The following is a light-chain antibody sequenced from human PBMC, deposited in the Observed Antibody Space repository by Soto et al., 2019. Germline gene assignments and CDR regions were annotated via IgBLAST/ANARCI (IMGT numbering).Light chain of an antibody. CDR1: QSVSSSY. Sequence: EIVLTQSPGTLSLSQGERATLSCRASQSVSSSYLAWYQQKPGQAPRLLIYGASSRATGIPDRFSGSGSGTDFTLTISRLEPEDFAVYYCQQYGSSPCFGQGTRLEIK. CDR2: GAS. V-gene: IGKV3-20*01. CDR3: QQYGSSPC. J-gene: IGKJ5*01.